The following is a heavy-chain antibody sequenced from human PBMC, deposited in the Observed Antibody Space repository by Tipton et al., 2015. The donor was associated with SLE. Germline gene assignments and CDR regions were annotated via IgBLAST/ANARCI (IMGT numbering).Heavy chain of an antibody. Sequence: LRLSCAVYGGSFSGYYWSWIRQPPGKGLEWIGEINHSGSTNYNPSLKSRVTISVDTSKNQFSLKLSSVTAADTAVYYCARRCQYQLLRWGQGTLVNVSS. CDR1: GGSFSGYY. V-gene: IGHV4-34*01. CDR3: ARRCQYQLLR. J-gene: IGHJ4*02. CDR2: INHSGST. D-gene: IGHD2-2*01.